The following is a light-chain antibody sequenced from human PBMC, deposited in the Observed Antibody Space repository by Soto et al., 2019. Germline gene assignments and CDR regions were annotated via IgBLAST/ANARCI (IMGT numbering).Light chain of an antibody. Sequence: QAVVTQPASVSGSPGQSITISCTGTSSDGGGYNYVSWYQQHTGKAPKLMIYDVSNRPSGVSNRFSGSKSGNTASLTISGLQAEDEADYYCSSYTSSSTLEVFGGGTKLTVL. CDR1: SSDGGGYNY. V-gene: IGLV2-14*01. CDR2: DVS. CDR3: SSYTSSSTLEV. J-gene: IGLJ2*01.